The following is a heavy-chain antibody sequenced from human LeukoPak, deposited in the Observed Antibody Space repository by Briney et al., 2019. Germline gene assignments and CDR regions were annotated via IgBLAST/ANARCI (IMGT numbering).Heavy chain of an antibody. CDR2: IYTSGTT. CDR3: ARDHRRYYDSSGSEYFQH. J-gene: IGHJ1*01. CDR1: GGSISSGSYY. D-gene: IGHD3-22*01. Sequence: PSQTLSLTCTVSGGSISSGSYYWSWIRQPAGKGLEWIGRIYTSGTTNYNPSLKSRVTISVDTSKNQFSLRLTSVTAADTAVYYCARDHRRYYDSSGSEYFQHWGQGTLVTVSS. V-gene: IGHV4-61*02.